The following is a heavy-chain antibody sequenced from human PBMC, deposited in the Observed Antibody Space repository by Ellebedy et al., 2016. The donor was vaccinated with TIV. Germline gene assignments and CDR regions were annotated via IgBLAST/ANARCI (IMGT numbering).Heavy chain of an antibody. CDR3: ARGRPRQRYCSSTSCYDGIDY. V-gene: IGHV4-34*01. Sequence: GSLRLXCAVYGGSFSGYYWSWIRQPPGKGLEWIGEINHSGSTNYNPSLKSRVTISVDTSKNQFSLKLSSVTAADTAVYYCARGRPRQRYCSSTSCYDGIDYWGQGTLVTVSS. J-gene: IGHJ4*02. D-gene: IGHD2-2*01. CDR1: GGSFSGYY. CDR2: INHSGST.